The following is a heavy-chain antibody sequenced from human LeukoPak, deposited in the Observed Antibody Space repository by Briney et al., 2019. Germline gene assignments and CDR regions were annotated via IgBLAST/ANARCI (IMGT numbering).Heavy chain of an antibody. V-gene: IGHV4-59*08. CDR1: GGSKKKYY. J-gene: IGHJ4*02. Sequence: TCGVSGGSKKKYYWSWIRQTRGKGLELIGYVYDNGTTNYNLYLKCRVTISSDTSKNQFLLNSTSVNAANTAINYCPRHSGSLGYFDYWGQGTLVTVSS. D-gene: IGHD1-26*01. CDR2: VYDNGTT. CDR3: PRHSGSLGYFDY.